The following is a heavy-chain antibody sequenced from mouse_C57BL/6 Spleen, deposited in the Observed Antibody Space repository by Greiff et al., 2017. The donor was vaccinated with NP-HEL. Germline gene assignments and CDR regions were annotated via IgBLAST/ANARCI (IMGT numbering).Heavy chain of an antibody. J-gene: IGHJ2*01. CDR3: ARTDYSNYDDY. CDR1: GYAFSSYW. Sequence: LVESGAELVKPGASVKISCKASGYAFSSYWMNWVKQRPGKGLEWIGQIYPGDGDTNYNGKFKGKATLTADKSSSTAYMQLSSLTSEDSAVYFCARTDYSNYDDYWGQGTTLTVSS. CDR2: IYPGDGDT. V-gene: IGHV1-80*01. D-gene: IGHD2-5*01.